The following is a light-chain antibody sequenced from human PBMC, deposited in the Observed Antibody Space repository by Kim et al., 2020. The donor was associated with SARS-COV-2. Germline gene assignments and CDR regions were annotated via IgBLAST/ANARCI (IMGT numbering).Light chain of an antibody. CDR3: SSYTRSSTYV. CDR1: SSDVGGYNY. V-gene: IGLV2-14*04. CDR2: DVS. J-gene: IGLJ1*01. Sequence: GQSSTISCTGTSSDVGGYNYVSWYQQHPGKAPKFIIYDVSKRPSGVSNRFSGSKSGNTASLTISGLQAEDEADYYCSSYTRSSTYVFGTGTKVTVL.